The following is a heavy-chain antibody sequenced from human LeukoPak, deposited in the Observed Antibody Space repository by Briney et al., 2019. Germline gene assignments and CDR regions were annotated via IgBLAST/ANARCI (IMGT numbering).Heavy chain of an antibody. CDR1: GGSISTYY. V-gene: IGHV4-59*12. J-gene: IGHJ5*02. CDR2: IYYTGST. Sequence: SETLSLTCTVSGGSISTYYWSWIRQPPGKGLEWIGYIYYTGSTSYNPSLKSRVTISVDTSKNQFSLKLSSVTAADTAVYYCARGRQLVRFWFDPWGQGTLVTVSS. D-gene: IGHD6-13*01. CDR3: ARGRQLVRFWFDP.